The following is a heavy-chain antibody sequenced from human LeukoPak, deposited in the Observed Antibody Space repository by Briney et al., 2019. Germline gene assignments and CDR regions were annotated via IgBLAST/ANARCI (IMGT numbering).Heavy chain of an antibody. J-gene: IGHJ6*03. Sequence: SETLPLTCAVYGGSFSGYYWSWIRQPPGKGLEWIGEINHSGSTNYNPSLKSRVTISVDTSKNQFSLKLSSVTAADTAVYYCARGSSYGYNYITYYYYYMDVWGKGTTVTVSS. CDR1: GGSFSGYY. V-gene: IGHV4-34*01. CDR2: INHSGST. CDR3: ARGSSYGYNYITYYYYYMDV. D-gene: IGHD5-24*01.